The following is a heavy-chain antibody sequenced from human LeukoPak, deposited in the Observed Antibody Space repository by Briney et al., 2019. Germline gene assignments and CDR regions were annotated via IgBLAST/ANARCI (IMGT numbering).Heavy chain of an antibody. D-gene: IGHD1-1*01. V-gene: IGHV3-23*01. Sequence: GGSLRLSCLASGFTVSTYAMSWVRQAPGKGLEWVSGISGGGGTTYCADSVKGRFTISKDNSKNTLSLQMNSLRAEDTAVYYCAKGSTTGTTGGSFDPWGQGALVTVSS. J-gene: IGHJ5*02. CDR3: AKGSTTGTTGGSFDP. CDR1: GFTVSTYA. CDR2: ISGGGGTT.